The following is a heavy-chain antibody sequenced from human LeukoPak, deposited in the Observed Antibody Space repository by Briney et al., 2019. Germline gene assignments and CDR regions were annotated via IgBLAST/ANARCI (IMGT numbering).Heavy chain of an antibody. CDR1: GFTFSSYA. D-gene: IGHD5-24*01. CDR2: ISYDGSNK. V-gene: IGHV3-30*01. Sequence: SGGSLRLSCAASGFTFSSYAMHGVRQAPGKGLEWVAVISYDGSNKYYADSVKRRFTISRDNSKNTLYLQMNSLRAEDAAVYYCARDAEMATTPSFDYWGQGTLVTVSS. CDR3: ARDAEMATTPSFDY. J-gene: IGHJ4*02.